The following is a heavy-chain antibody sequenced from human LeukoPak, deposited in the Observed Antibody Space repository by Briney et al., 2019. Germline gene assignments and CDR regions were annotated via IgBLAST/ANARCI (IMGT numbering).Heavy chain of an antibody. V-gene: IGHV1-3*04. CDR2: IDTANGNT. CDR3: AREDWELPMFDAFDI. Sequence: GASVKVSCKTSGYTFTSHVIHWVRQAPGHRLDWMGWIDTANGNTQYSQKFQGRVTMTRDTSISTAYMELSRLRSDDTAVYYCAREDWELPMFDAFDIWGQGTMVTVSS. CDR1: GYTFTSHV. J-gene: IGHJ3*02. D-gene: IGHD1-26*01.